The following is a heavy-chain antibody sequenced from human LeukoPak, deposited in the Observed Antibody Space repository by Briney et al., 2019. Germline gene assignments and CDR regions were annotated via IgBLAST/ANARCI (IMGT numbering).Heavy chain of an antibody. Sequence: SGTLSLTCTVYGGSFSGYYWSWIRQPPGKGLEWIGEINHSGSTNYNPSLKSRVTISVDTSKNQFSLKLSSVTAADTAVYYCARSYPPYYYGSGRLNAFDIWGQGTMVTVSS. J-gene: IGHJ3*02. D-gene: IGHD3-10*01. CDR1: GGSFSGYY. CDR2: INHSGST. V-gene: IGHV4-34*01. CDR3: ARSYPPYYYGSGRLNAFDI.